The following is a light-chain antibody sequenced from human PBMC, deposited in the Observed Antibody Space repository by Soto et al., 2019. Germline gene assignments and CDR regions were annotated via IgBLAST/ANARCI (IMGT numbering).Light chain of an antibody. J-gene: IGLJ1*01. CDR2: GNS. CDR1: SSNIGAGYD. V-gene: IGLV1-40*01. Sequence: QSVLTQPPSVSGAPGQRVTISCTGSSSNIGAGYDVHWYQQLPGTAPKPLIYGNSNRPSGVPDRFSGSKSGTSASLAITGLQAEDEADYYCQSYDSSLSVFGTGTKLTVL. CDR3: QSYDSSLSV.